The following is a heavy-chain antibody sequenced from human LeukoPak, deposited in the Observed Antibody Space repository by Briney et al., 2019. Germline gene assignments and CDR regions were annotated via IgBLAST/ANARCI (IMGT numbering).Heavy chain of an antibody. CDR3: ARGYYSSSRFDS. J-gene: IGHJ4*02. CDR1: GFPFSHYW. Sequence: PGGSLRLSCAASGFPFSHYWMHWVRPAPGKGLAWVSRVNSDGSTPNYADSVKGRFTISRDNAENTLYMRMNSLRPEDTAVYYCARGYYSSSRFDSWGQGTLVTVSS. D-gene: IGHD6-13*01. V-gene: IGHV3-74*01. CDR2: VNSDGSTP.